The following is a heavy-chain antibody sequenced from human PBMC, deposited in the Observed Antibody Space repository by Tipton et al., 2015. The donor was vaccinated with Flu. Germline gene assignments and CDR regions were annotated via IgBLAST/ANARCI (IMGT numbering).Heavy chain of an antibody. CDR2: IRGDGDST. Sequence: SLRLSCAASGFSFSTYAMTWVRQAPGRGLEWISTIRGDGDSTYYADSVQGRFTVSRDNSKSMVFLHMNNLRAEDTAVYYCAKWVRFYDGDGYYFLDYWGQGTLVTVSS. CDR3: AKWVRFYDGDGYYFLDY. J-gene: IGHJ4*02. V-gene: IGHV3-23*01. CDR1: GFSFSTYA. D-gene: IGHD3-22*01.